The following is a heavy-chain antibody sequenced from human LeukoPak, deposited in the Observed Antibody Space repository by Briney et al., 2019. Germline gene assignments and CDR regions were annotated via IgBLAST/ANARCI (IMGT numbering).Heavy chain of an antibody. CDR1: GYTFTGYY. V-gene: IGHV1-2*02. Sequence: ASVKVSCKASGYTFTGYYMHWVRQAPGQGLEWTGWINPNSGGTNYAQKFQDRVTMTRDTSISTAYMELSRLRSDDTAVYYCARSPILVVVAATAAGYNWLHRSGQGTLVTLSS. CDR2: INPNSGGT. CDR3: ARSPILVVVAATAAGYNWLHR. D-gene: IGHD2-15*01. J-gene: IGHJ5*02.